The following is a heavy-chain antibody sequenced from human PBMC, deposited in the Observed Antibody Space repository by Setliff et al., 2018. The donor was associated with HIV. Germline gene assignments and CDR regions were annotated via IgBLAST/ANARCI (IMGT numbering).Heavy chain of an antibody. CDR3: ARERAYDYLWGSYRPSQNSFDY. V-gene: IGHV3-11*04. J-gene: IGHJ4*02. D-gene: IGHD3-16*02. CDR1: GFTFSDFY. CDR2: IDSSGSTM. Sequence: GGSLRLSCAASGFTFSDFYMSWIRQAPGKGLEWVSYIDSSGSTMYYADSVKGRFTISRDNAENSLYLQMNSLRADDTAVYYCARERAYDYLWGSYRPSQNSFDYWGQGTLVTVSS.